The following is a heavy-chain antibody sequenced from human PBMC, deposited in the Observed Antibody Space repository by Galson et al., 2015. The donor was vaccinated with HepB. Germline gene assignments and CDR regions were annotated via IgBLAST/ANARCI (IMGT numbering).Heavy chain of an antibody. J-gene: IGHJ2*01. CDR3: ANLGGIAAAGPPSYWYFDL. CDR2: ISYDGSNK. V-gene: IGHV3-30*18. D-gene: IGHD6-13*01. CDR1: GFTFSSYG. Sequence: SLRLSCAASGFTFSSYGMHWVRQAPGKGLEWVAVISYDGSNKYYADSVKGRFTISRDNSKNTLYLQMNGLRAEDTAVYYCANLGGIAAAGPPSYWYFDLWGRGTLVTVSS.